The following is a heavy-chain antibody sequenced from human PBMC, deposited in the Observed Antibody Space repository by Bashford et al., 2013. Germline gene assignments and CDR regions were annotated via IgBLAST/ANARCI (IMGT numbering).Heavy chain of an antibody. CDR1: GFSFDAFA. CDR3: AKGGSSIPSRPIDT. Sequence: GGSLRLSCSASGFSFDAFAMHWVRHSPGKGLEWVSSISWNSGTKAYAGSVKGRFDISRDNAKNSLYLQLTSLRPEDTAFYYCAKGGSSIPSRPIDTWGQGTLVTVSS. V-gene: IGHV3-9*01. J-gene: IGHJ5*02. D-gene: IGHD6-6*01. CDR2: ISWNSGTK.